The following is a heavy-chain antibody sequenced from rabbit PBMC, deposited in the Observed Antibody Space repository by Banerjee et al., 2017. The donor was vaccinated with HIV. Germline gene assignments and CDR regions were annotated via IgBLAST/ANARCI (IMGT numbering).Heavy chain of an antibody. CDR1: GFSFSSGYY. V-gene: IGHV1S43*01. D-gene: IGHD2-1*01. CDR2: IYIGSGGT. CDR3: ARWEGGDSYFKL. Sequence: QEQLEESGGDLVKPEGSLTLTCTASGFSFSSGYYMCWVRQAPGKGPEWIGCIYIGSGGTWYASWAKGRFTITRSTSLNAVTLQMTSLTAADTATYFCARWEGGDSYFKLRGPGTLVTVS. J-gene: IGHJ4*01.